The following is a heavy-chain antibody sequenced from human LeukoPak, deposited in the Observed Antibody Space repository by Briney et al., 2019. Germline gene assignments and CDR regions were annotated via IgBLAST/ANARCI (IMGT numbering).Heavy chain of an antibody. CDR1: GGSFSGYY. D-gene: IGHD5-12*01. J-gene: IGHJ4*02. V-gene: IGHV4-34*01. Sequence: PSETLSLTCAVYGGSFSGYYWSWIRQPPEKGLEWIGEINHSGSTNYNPSLKSRVTISVDTSKNQFSLKLSSVTAADTAVYYCARRRGVDIVATIILRGDVYDYWGQGTLVTVSS. CDR3: ARRRGVDIVATIILRGDVYDY. CDR2: INHSGST.